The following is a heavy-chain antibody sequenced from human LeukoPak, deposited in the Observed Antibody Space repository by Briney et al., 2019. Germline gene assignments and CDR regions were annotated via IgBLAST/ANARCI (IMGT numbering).Heavy chain of an antibody. CDR3: ARNVVVTAIPPNWFDP. V-gene: IGHV4-59*01. J-gene: IGHJ5*02. Sequence: SETLSLTCAVSGGSISSYYWSWIRQPPGKGLEWIGYIYYSGSTNYNPSLKSRVTISVDTSKNQFSLKLSSVTAADTAVYYCARNVVVTAIPPNWFDPWGQGTLVTVSS. CDR1: GGSISSYY. CDR2: IYYSGST. D-gene: IGHD2-21*02.